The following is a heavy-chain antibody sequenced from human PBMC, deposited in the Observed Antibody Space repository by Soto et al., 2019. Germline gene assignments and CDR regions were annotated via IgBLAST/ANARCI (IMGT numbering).Heavy chain of an antibody. D-gene: IGHD1-7*01. CDR3: ARGDPSNWNYPSYYYYGMDV. Sequence: QSPTLSLTCAISGDSVSSNSAAWNWIRQSPSRGLEWLGRTYYRSKWYNDYAVSVKSRITINPDTSKNQFSLQLNSVTPEDTAVYYCARGDPSNWNYPSYYYYGMDVWGQGTTVTVSS. CDR1: GDSVSSNSAA. V-gene: IGHV6-1*01. CDR2: TYYRSKWYN. J-gene: IGHJ6*02.